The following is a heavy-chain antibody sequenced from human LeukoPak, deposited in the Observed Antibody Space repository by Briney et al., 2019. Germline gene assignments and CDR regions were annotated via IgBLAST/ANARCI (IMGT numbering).Heavy chain of an antibody. CDR1: GFTVSSNY. V-gene: IGHV3-53*01. J-gene: IGHJ5*02. CDR2: LYSGGST. Sequence: GGSLSLSCAASGFTVSSNYMNWVRQAPGKGLEWVSVLYSGGSTYYADSVEGRFTISRDNSKNTLNLQMNSLRVEDTAVYYCARHTVLVVPAASAPGSFDPWGQGTLVTVSS. CDR3: ARHTVLVVPAASAPGSFDP. D-gene: IGHD2-2*01.